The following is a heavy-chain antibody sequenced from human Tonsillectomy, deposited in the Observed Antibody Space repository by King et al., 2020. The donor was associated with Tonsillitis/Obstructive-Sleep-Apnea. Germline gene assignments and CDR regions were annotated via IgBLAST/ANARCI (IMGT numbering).Heavy chain of an antibody. D-gene: IGHD2-2*01. CDR2: ISYDGSNK. CDR3: ARGGYCSSTSCPEGYYYYYMDV. J-gene: IGHJ6*03. Sequence: VQLVESGGGVVQPGRSLRLSCAASGFTFSSYAMHWVRQAPGKGLEWVAVISYDGSNKYYAVSVKGRFTISRDNSKNTLYLQMNSLRAEDTAVYYCARGGYCSSTSCPEGYYYYYMDVWGKGTTVTVSS. V-gene: IGHV3-30*04. CDR1: GFTFSSYA.